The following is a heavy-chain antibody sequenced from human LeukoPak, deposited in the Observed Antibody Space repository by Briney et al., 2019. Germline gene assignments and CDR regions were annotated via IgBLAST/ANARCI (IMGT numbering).Heavy chain of an antibody. V-gene: IGHV3-7*04. CDR3: ARDVGKGYFDY. CDR2: IKEDGSVK. CDR1: GFTFNRNW. J-gene: IGHJ4*02. Sequence: GRSLRLSCAASGFTFNRNWMSWLRQAPGKGLEWVANIKEDGSVKNYEDSVKGRFTISRDNAANSVSLLLNSLRAGDTAVYYCARDVGKGYFDYWGQGTLVTVSS.